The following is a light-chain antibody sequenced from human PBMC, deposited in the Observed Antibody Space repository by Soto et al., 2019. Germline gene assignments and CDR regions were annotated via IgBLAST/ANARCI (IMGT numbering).Light chain of an antibody. CDR3: QQRSNWVT. J-gene: IGKJ1*01. V-gene: IGKV3-11*01. CDR1: QSVSSY. Sequence: EIVLTQSPATLSLSPGERATLSCRASQSVSSYLAWYQLKPGQAPRLLIYDASNRATDIPARFSGSGSGTDFTLTISSLEPEDFAVYSCQQRSNWVTFGQGTKVEIK. CDR2: DAS.